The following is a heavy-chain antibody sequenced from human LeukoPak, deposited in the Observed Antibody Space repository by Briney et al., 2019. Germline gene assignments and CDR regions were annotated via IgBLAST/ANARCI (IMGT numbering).Heavy chain of an antibody. V-gene: IGHV4-31*09. CDR1: GGSISSGGYY. Sequence: SETLSLTCTVSGGSISSGGYYWSWIRQHPGKGLEWIGYIYYSGSTYYNTFLKTRLTISLDKSKNLFSLMLTSVTAADTAVYYCSSGRYYFDHWGRGALVSVSS. CDR3: SSGRYYFDH. J-gene: IGHJ2*01. D-gene: IGHD1-26*01. CDR2: IYYSGST.